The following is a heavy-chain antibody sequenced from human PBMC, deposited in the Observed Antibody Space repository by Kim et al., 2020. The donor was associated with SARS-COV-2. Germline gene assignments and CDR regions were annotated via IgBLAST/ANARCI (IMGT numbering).Heavy chain of an antibody. D-gene: IGHD6-25*01. CDR1: GGSISSSSYY. V-gene: IGHV4-39*01. Sequence: SETLSLTCTVSGGSISSSSYYWGWIRQPPGKGLEWIGSIYYSGSTYYNPSLKSRVTISVDTSKNQFSLKLSSVTAADTAVYYCARPARDYYYGMDVWGQGTTVTVSS. CDR3: ARPARDYYYGMDV. CDR2: IYYSGST. J-gene: IGHJ6*02.